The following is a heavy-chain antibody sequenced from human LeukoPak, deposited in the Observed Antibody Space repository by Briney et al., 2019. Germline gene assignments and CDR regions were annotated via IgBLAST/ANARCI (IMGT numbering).Heavy chain of an antibody. CDR2: IIPILGIA. D-gene: IGHD2-2*01. Sequence: GASVKDSCKASGGTFSSYAISWVRRAPGQGLEWMGRIIPILGIANYAQKFQGRVTITADKSTSTAYMELSSLRSEDTAVYYCASCSSTSCYISHFDYWGQGTLVTVSS. CDR3: ASCSSTSCYISHFDY. J-gene: IGHJ4*02. V-gene: IGHV1-69*04. CDR1: GGTFSSYA.